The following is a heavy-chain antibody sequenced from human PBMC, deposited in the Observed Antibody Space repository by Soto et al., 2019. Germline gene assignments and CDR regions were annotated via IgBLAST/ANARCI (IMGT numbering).Heavy chain of an antibody. J-gene: IGHJ5*02. D-gene: IGHD3-10*02. CDR1: GFSRSASGSS. Sequence: CGPTLVNPRQTLRLTCAVSGFSRSASGSSVGWIRQPPGKALEWLAHIYWNDDKRYSPSLRSRLTISKDTSKNQVVLTFTNMDPADTGTYYCVHRLDVPGLAFDPWGQGTLVTVSS. CDR2: IYWNDDK. V-gene: IGHV2-5*01. CDR3: VHRLDVPGLAFDP.